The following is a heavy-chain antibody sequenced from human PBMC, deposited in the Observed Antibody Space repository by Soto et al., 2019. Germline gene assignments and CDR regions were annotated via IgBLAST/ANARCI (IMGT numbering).Heavy chain of an antibody. CDR1: GGSISSSSYY. CDR3: ARVSDY. Sequence: PSETLSLSCTVSGGSISSSSYYWGWIRQPPGKGLEWIGNIDYRGSTNYNPSLESRVTISVDTSKNQFSLKLSSLTAADTARYYCARVSDYWGQGMLVTVSS. CDR2: IDYRGST. V-gene: IGHV4-39*07. J-gene: IGHJ4*02.